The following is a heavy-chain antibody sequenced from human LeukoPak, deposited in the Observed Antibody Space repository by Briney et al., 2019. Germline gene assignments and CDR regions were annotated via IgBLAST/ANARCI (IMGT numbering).Heavy chain of an antibody. CDR3: AKGSYYDSSGSFYFDY. D-gene: IGHD3-22*01. J-gene: IGHJ4*02. Sequence: GGSLRLSCAASGFTFSSYAMSWVRQAPGKGLEWVSGISGSGDNTYYADSVKGRFTISRDDSKNTLYVQVNSLGTEDTAAYYCAKGSYYDSSGSFYFDYWGQGTLVTVSS. CDR2: ISGSGDNT. V-gene: IGHV3-23*01. CDR1: GFTFSSYA.